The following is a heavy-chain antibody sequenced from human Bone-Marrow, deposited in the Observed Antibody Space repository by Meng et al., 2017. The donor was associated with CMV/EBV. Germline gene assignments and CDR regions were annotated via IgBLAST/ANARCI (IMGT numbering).Heavy chain of an antibody. J-gene: IGHJ5*02. CDR3: ARVLGTVTTNWFDP. D-gene: IGHD4-17*01. CDR2: INDRRST. CDR1: SFSGYY. V-gene: IGHV4-34*01. Sequence: SFSGYYWAWIRQPPGKGLEWIGKINDRRSTNYDPSLKSRVTMSIDTAKAHFSLKLTSVTAADTAVYYCARVLGTVTTNWFDPWGQGTLVTVFS.